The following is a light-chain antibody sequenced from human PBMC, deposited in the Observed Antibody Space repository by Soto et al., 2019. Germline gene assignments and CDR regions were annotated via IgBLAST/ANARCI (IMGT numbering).Light chain of an antibody. Sequence: QSVLTQPASVSGSPGQSITISCTGTTSDVGTYKFVSWYQQHPGIAPKLMIYEVSERPSGVSNRFSGSKSGNTASLTISGLQAEDEADYYCCLHAGSHVIFGGGTKVTVL. CDR1: TSDVGTYKF. CDR3: CLHAGSHVI. V-gene: IGLV2-23*02. CDR2: EVS. J-gene: IGLJ2*01.